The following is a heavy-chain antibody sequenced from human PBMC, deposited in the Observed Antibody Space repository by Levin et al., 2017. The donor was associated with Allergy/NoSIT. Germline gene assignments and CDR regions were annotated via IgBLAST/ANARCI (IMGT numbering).Heavy chain of an antibody. Sequence: GESLKISCKASGYTFTSHSIYWVRQAPGQGLEWMGWISAYGGDTNYAQKVLGRVTMTRDTSTSTAYMELRSLRSDNTAVYYCARRDRGYCGGDNCYLLDYWGQGTLVTVSS. J-gene: IGHJ4*02. CDR1: GYTFTSHS. V-gene: IGHV1-18*01. CDR3: ARRDRGYCGGDNCYLLDY. CDR2: ISAYGGDT. D-gene: IGHD2-15*01.